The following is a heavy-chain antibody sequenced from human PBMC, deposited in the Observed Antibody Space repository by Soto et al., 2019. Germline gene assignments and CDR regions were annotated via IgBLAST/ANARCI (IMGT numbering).Heavy chain of an antibody. CDR3: ARDLRYSSSWYVKNWFDP. CDR1: GGSISSYY. J-gene: IGHJ5*02. V-gene: IGHV4-59*01. D-gene: IGHD6-13*01. Sequence: PSETLSLTCTVSGGSISSYYWSWIRQPPGKGLEWIGYIYYSGSTNYNPSLKSRVTISVDTSKNQFSLKLSSVTAADTAVYYCARDLRYSSSWYVKNWFDPWGQGTLVTVSS. CDR2: IYYSGST.